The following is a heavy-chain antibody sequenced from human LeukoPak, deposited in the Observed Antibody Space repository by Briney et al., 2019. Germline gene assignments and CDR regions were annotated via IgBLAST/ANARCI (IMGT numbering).Heavy chain of an antibody. CDR2: IYPGDSDT. Sequence: PGESLKISCKCSGYNFISYWIDWVRQMPGKGLEWMGIIYPGDSDTRYSPSFQGQVTISADKSISTAYLQWSSLKASDTAIYYCARTNMPAREGTYFDYWGQGTLVTVSS. CDR3: ARTNMPAREGTYFDY. V-gene: IGHV5-51*01. J-gene: IGHJ4*02. CDR1: GYNFISYW. D-gene: IGHD6-6*01.